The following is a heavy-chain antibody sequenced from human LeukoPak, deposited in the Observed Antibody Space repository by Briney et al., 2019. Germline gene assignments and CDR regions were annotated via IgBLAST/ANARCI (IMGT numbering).Heavy chain of an antibody. CDR1: GFTFDDYA. CDR3: TINTVTVHFDY. D-gene: IGHD4-17*01. CDR2: IRSKAFGGTP. J-gene: IGHJ4*02. V-gene: IGHV3-49*03. Sequence: AGGSLRLSCSASGFTFDDYAVSWFRQAPGKGLEWVGFIRSKAFGGTPEYAASVRGRFTISRDDSKSIAYLQMNSLKTEDTAVYYCTINTVTVHFDYWSQGTLVTVSS.